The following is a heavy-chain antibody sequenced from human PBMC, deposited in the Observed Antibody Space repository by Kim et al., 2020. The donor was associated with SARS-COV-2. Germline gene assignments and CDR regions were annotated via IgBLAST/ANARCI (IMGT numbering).Heavy chain of an antibody. Sequence: GGSLRLSCAASGFTFSNAWMSWVRQAPGKGLEWVGRIKSKTDGGTTDYAAPVKGRFTISRDDSKNTLYLQMNSLKTEDTAVYYCTTDPDDILTGPVNFDYWGQGTLVTVSS. J-gene: IGHJ4*02. D-gene: IGHD3-9*01. V-gene: IGHV3-15*01. CDR3: TTDPDDILTGPVNFDY. CDR2: IKSKTDGGTT. CDR1: GFTFSNAW.